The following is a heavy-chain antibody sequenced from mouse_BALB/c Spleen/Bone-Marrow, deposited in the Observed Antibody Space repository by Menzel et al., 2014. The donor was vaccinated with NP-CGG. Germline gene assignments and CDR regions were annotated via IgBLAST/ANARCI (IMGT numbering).Heavy chain of an antibody. Sequence: VHLVESGPELVRPGVSVKLSCKGSGYTFTAYAMHWVKQSHAKSLEWIGLISTYSGNTHYNQNFKGKATMTVDKSSSTAYMELARLTSEDSAIYYCARNFYGSSHFDYWGQGTTLTVSS. CDR2: ISTYSGNT. J-gene: IGHJ2*01. CDR1: GYTFTAYA. D-gene: IGHD1-1*01. CDR3: ARNFYGSSHFDY. V-gene: IGHV1-67*01.